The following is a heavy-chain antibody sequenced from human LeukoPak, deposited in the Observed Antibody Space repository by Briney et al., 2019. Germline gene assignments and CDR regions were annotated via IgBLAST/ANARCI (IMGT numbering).Heavy chain of an antibody. CDR1: GFTFSSYA. CDR2: ISYDGSNK. J-gene: IGHJ4*02. Sequence: GRSLRLSCAASGFTFSSYAMHWVRQAPGKGLEWVAVISYDGSNKYYADSVKGRFTISRDNSKNTLYLQMNSLRAEDTAVYYCYSSRGTYWGQGTLVTVSS. D-gene: IGHD6-13*01. V-gene: IGHV3-30-3*01. CDR3: YSSRGTY.